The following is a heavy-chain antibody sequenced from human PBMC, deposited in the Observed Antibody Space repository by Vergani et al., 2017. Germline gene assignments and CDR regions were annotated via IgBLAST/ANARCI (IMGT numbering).Heavy chain of an antibody. CDR2: ISWNSGSI. J-gene: IGHJ4*02. Sequence: EVQRVEPGGGLVQPGRSLRLSCAAPGFTFVDYAMHWVRKAPGKGLEWVSGISWNSGSIGYADSVKGRFTISRDNAKNSLYLQMNRLRAEDTALYYCAKDSGSSTSCLIDYWGQGTLVTVSS. V-gene: IGHV3-9*01. CDR1: GFTFVDYA. D-gene: IGHD2-2*01. CDR3: AKDSGSSTSCLIDY.